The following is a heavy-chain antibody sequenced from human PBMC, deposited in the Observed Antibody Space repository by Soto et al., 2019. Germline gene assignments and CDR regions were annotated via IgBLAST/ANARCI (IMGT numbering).Heavy chain of an antibody. Sequence: PGGSLRLSCAASGFAFSSYGMHWVRQAPGKGLEWVAGISYDGSNQHYADSLKGRFTISRDNSKNTLYLQMNSLRAEDTAVYYCAKGDRGSSWLHDYWGQGTLVTVSS. V-gene: IGHV3-30*18. J-gene: IGHJ4*02. CDR1: GFAFSSYG. CDR2: ISYDGSNQ. D-gene: IGHD6-13*01. CDR3: AKGDRGSSWLHDY.